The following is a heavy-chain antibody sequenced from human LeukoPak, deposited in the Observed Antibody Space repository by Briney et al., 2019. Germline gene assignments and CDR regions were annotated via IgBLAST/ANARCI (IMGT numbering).Heavy chain of an antibody. Sequence: PGRSLRLPWAASGXTFSSYGVHWVRQAPGKGLEWVAVIWYDGSNKYYADSVKGRFTTSRDNSKNTLYLQMNSLRAEDTAVYYCARARTTYFDYWGQGTLVTVSS. V-gene: IGHV3-33*01. CDR2: IWYDGSNK. D-gene: IGHD2/OR15-2a*01. CDR1: GXTFSSYG. J-gene: IGHJ4*02. CDR3: ARARTTYFDY.